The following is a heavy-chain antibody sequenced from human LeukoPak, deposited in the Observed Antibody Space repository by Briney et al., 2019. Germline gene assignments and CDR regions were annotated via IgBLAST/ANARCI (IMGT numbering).Heavy chain of an antibody. D-gene: IGHD2-2*01. CDR1: GFTFSSYW. CDR2: IKQDGSEK. J-gene: IGHJ4*02. V-gene: IGHV3-7*01. Sequence: GGSLRLSCAASGFTFSSYWMSWVRQAPGKGLEWVANIKQDGSEKYYVDSGKGRFTISRDNAKNSLYLQMNSLRAEDTAVYYCARDIGYCSSTSCYGIPLFDYWGQGTLVTVSS. CDR3: ARDIGYCSSTSCYGIPLFDY.